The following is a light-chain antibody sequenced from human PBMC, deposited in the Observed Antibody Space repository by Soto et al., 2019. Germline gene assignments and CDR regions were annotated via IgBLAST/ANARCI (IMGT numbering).Light chain of an antibody. V-gene: IGKV3-20*01. CDR3: QQYRTSPFP. CDR2: GAS. CDR1: QSVSNNY. J-gene: IGKJ3*01. Sequence: EIVLTQSPGTLSLSPGESATLSCRASQSVSNNYLAWYQQKPGQAPRLLISGASNRATGIPDRFSGSGSGTDFTLAISRLEPEDFAVYYCQQYRTSPFPFGPGTKVDIK.